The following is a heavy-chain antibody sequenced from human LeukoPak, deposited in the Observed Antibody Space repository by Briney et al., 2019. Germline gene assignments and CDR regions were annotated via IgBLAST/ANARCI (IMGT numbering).Heavy chain of an antibody. CDR1: GFTFSSYW. V-gene: IGHV3-7*01. Sequence: PGGSLRLSCAASGFTFSSYWMSWVRQAPGKGLEWVANIKQDGSEKYYVDSVKGRFTISRDNAKNSLYPQMNSLRAEDTAVYYCARVGVAGFRDGYNMYWGQGTLVTVSS. J-gene: IGHJ4*02. D-gene: IGHD5-24*01. CDR3: ARVGVAGFRDGYNMY. CDR2: IKQDGSEK.